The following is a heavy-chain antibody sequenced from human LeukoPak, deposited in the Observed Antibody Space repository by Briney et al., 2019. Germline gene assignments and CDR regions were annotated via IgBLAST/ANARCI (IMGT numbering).Heavy chain of an antibody. CDR2: INHSGST. CDR1: GGPFSRYH. D-gene: IGHD3-10*01. CDR3: ARIKYYYGSGSRGAFDYYYGMDV. Sequence: PSETLSLTCAVNGGPFSRYHWSWIRQPPGKGLEWIGEINHSGSTNYNPSLKSRVTISVDTSKNQFSLKLSSVTAADTAVYYCARIKYYYGSGSRGAFDYYYGMDVWGQGTTVTVSS. V-gene: IGHV4-34*01. J-gene: IGHJ6*02.